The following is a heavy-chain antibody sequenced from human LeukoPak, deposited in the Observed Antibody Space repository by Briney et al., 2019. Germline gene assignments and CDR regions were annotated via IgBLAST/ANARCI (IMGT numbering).Heavy chain of an antibody. CDR3: ARDSVVTATGGFFDH. D-gene: IGHD2-21*02. CDR1: GDSVSSNSAA. CDR2: IFYRSKWYN. Sequence: SQTLSLTCAISGDSVSSNSAAWNRIRQSPSRGLEWLGRIFYRSKWYNDYAASVKSRISINPDTSKNQFSLQLNSVTPEDTAVYYCARDSVVTATGGFFDHWGQGTLVTVSS. V-gene: IGHV6-1*01. J-gene: IGHJ4*02.